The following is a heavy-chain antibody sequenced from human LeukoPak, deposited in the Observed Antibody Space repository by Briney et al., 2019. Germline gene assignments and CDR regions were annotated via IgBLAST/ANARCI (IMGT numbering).Heavy chain of an antibody. Sequence: GGSLRLSCAASGFTFSTYAIHWVRQAPGKGLEWVAVISYDARNIYYADSVKGRFTISRDNSKNTLYLQMNSLRAEDTAVYYCARCHSSGWYFDYWGQGTLVTVSS. CDR1: GFTFSTYA. CDR2: ISYDARNI. D-gene: IGHD6-19*01. V-gene: IGHV3-30*04. CDR3: ARCHSSGWYFDY. J-gene: IGHJ4*02.